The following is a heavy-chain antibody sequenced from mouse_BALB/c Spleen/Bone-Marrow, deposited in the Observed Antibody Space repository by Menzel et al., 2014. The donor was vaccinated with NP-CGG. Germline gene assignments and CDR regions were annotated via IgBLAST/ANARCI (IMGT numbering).Heavy chain of an antibody. CDR3: ARNANWLFTY. Sequence: VQLQESGAELVRPGTSVKVSCKASGYASTNYLIEWIKQRPGQGLEWIGVINPGGGGTNYNEKFKGKATLTADKSSSTAYMQLSSLTSDDSAVYFCARNANWLFTYWGQGTLVTVSA. CDR1: GYASTNYL. V-gene: IGHV1-54*01. D-gene: IGHD4-1*01. CDR2: INPGGGGT. J-gene: IGHJ3*01.